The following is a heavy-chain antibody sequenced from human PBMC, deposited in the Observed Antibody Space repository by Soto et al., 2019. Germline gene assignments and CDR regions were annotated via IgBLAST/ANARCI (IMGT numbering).Heavy chain of an antibody. D-gene: IGHD3-22*01. CDR2: INPNSGGT. J-gene: IGHJ4*02. CDR1: GYTFTGYY. Sequence: GASVKVSCKASGYTFTGYYMHWVRQAPGQGLEWMGWINPNSGGTNYAQKFQGRVTMTRDTSISTAYMELSRLRSDDTAVYYCAIYSRYDSSGHDYYYCSEFDYWGQGXLVTVSS. V-gene: IGHV1-2*02. CDR3: AIYSRYDSSGHDYYYCSEFDY.